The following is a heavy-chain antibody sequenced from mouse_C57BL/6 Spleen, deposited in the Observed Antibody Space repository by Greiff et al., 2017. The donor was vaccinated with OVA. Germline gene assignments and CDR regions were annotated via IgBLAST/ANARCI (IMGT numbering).Heavy chain of an antibody. CDR3: ARTHYGSSYYYAMDY. D-gene: IGHD1-1*01. CDR1: GYTFTDYY. J-gene: IGHJ4*01. V-gene: IGHV1-76*01. CDR2: IYPGSGNT. Sequence: QVQLKESGAELVRPGASVKLSCKASGYTFTDYYINWVKQRPGQGLEWIARIYPGSGNTYYNEKFKGKATLTAEKSSSTAYMQLSSLTSEDSAVYFCARTHYGSSYYYAMDYWGQGTSVTVSS.